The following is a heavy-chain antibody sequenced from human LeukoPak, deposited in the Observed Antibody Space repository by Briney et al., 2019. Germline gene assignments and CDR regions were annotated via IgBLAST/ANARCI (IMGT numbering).Heavy chain of an antibody. CDR3: ARVAYTTSWNNDY. CDR2: VNPYSGNT. CDR1: GYTFTTYD. D-gene: IGHD1/OR15-1a*01. Sequence: ASVKASCKASGYTFTTYDIGWVRQASGQGLEWMGWVNPYSGNTAYAQKFQGRVTMTRDTSISTAYMELNSLRSEDTAVYYCARVAYTTSWNNDYWGQGTLVTVSS. J-gene: IGHJ4*02. V-gene: IGHV1-8*01.